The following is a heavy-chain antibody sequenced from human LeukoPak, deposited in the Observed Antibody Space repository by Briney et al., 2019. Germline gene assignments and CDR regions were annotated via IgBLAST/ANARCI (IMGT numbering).Heavy chain of an antibody. CDR3: AKDLKPAAGPFDY. V-gene: IGHV3-23*01. Sequence: GGSLRLFCAASGFTFTSYAMSWVRQAPGKGLEWVSAISGSCGSTFYADFVKGRFTISRDRSKNTLYLQMNSLIAEDTAVYYCAKDLKPAAGPFDYWGQGTLVTVSS. CDR1: GFTFTSYA. CDR2: ISGSCGST. D-gene: IGHD6-13*01. J-gene: IGHJ4*02.